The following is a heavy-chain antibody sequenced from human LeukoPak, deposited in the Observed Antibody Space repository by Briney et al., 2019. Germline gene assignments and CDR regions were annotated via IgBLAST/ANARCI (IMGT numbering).Heavy chain of an antibody. CDR2: INHSGST. CDR1: GGSFSGYY. D-gene: IGHD3-3*01. V-gene: IGHV4-34*01. J-gene: IGHJ4*02. CDR3: ARARTYYDFWSGYSHFDY. Sequence: SETLSLTCAVYGGSFSGYYWSWIRQPPGKGLEWIGEINHSGSTNYNLSLKSRVTISVDTSKNQFSLKLSSVTAADTAVYYCARARTYYDFWSGYSHFDYWGQGTLVTVSS.